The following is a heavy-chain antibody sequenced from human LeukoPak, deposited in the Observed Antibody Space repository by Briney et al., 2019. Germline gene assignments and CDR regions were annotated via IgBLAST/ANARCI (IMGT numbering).Heavy chain of an antibody. CDR1: GFTFGDYA. Sequence: GGSLRLSCTASGFTFGDYAMSWFRQAPGKGLEWVGFIRSKAYGGTTEYAASVKGRFTISRDDSKSIAYLQMNSLKTEDTAVYYCTRGVRVTAVRTFDYWGQGTLVTVSS. V-gene: IGHV3-49*03. J-gene: IGHJ4*02. D-gene: IGHD2-21*02. CDR3: TRGVRVTAVRTFDY. CDR2: IRSKAYGGTT.